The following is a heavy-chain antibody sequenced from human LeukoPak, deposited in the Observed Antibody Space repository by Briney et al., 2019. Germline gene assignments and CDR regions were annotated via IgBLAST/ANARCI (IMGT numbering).Heavy chain of an antibody. V-gene: IGHV3-23*01. CDR3: GKEGGA. D-gene: IGHD3-16*01. CDR2: IGGRGGST. J-gene: IGHJ5*02. Sequence: GGSLRLSCAASGFRFSGFTMTWVRQAPGKGPEWVSAIGGRGGSTYYADSLGGCFTISRDNSKDMVYLQMNSLKVEDTATYYCGKEGGAWGQGTKVTVSS. CDR1: GFRFSGFT.